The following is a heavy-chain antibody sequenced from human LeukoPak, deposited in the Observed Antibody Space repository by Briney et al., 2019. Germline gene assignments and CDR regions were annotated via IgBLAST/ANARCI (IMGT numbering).Heavy chain of an antibody. V-gene: IGHV4-61*08. D-gene: IGHD6-19*01. CDR3: ARRKAVAAPFDP. CDR2: IYYGGST. Sequence: PSETLSLTCPVSGGSVTSSDSYWSWIRQPPGKGLAWIVSIYYGGSTNYNPSLKSRVTISVDTSKNQFSLRLSSVTAADTAVYYCARRKAVAAPFDPWGQGTLVTVSS. CDR1: GGSVTSSDSY. J-gene: IGHJ5*02.